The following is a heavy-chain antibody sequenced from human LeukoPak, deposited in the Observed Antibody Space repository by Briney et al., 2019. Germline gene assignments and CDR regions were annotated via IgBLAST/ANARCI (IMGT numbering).Heavy chain of an antibody. D-gene: IGHD3-10*01. CDR2: IWYDGSNK. Sequence: GGSLRLSCAASGFTFSSYGMHWVRQAPGKGLEWVAVIWYDGSNKYYVDSVKGRFTISRDNSKNTLYLQMNSLRAEDAAVYYCAKDQGSYGSGSSFYMDVWGKGTTVTLSS. CDR3: AKDQGSYGSGSSFYMDV. J-gene: IGHJ6*03. CDR1: GFTFSSYG. V-gene: IGHV3-33*06.